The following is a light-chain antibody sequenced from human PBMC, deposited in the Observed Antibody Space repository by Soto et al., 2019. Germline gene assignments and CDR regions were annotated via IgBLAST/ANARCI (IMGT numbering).Light chain of an antibody. CDR1: QSVGSSY. V-gene: IGKV3-20*01. J-gene: IGKJ2*01. CDR2: GAS. CDR3: QQYGSSPQDT. Sequence: EIVLTQSPGTLSLSPGERATLSCRATQSVGSSYLAWYQQKPGQAPRLLIYGASSRATGIPDRFSGSGSGTDFTLTIGRLEPEDFAVYYCQQYGSSPQDTFGQGTKLEIK.